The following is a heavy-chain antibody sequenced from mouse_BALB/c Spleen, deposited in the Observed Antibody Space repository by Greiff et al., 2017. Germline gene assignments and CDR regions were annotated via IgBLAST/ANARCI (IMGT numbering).Heavy chain of an antibody. V-gene: IGHV2-9*02. CDR1: GFSLTSYG. CDR2: IWAGGST. Sequence: VQLKESGPGLVAPSQSLSITCTVSGFSLTSYGVHWVRQPPGKGLEWLGVIWAGGSTNYNSALMSRLSISKDNSKSQVFLKMNSLQTDDTAMYYCARALLRNYYAMDYWGQGTSVTVSS. D-gene: IGHD1-2*01. CDR3: ARALLRNYYAMDY. J-gene: IGHJ4*01.